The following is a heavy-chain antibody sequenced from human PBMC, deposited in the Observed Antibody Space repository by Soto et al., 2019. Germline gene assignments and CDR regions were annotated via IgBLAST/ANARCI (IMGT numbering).Heavy chain of an antibody. CDR1: GFTFSSYG. CDR3: AKESNIAVAGTGAFDI. D-gene: IGHD6-19*01. CDR2: ISYDGSNK. Sequence: QVQLVESGGGVVQPGRSLRLSCAASGFTFSSYGMNWVRQAPGKGLEWVAVISYDGSNKYYADSVKGRFTISRDNAKNTLYLQMNSLRAEDTAVYYCAKESNIAVAGTGAFDIWGQGTMVTVSS. V-gene: IGHV3-30*18. J-gene: IGHJ3*02.